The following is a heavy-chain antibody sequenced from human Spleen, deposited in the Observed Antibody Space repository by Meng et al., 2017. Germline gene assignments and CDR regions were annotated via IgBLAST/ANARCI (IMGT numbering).Heavy chain of an antibody. D-gene: IGHD3-3*01. CDR3: ARLYLLEWAQYGMDV. CDR1: GFTFDDCA. CDR2: ISWNSGSI. J-gene: IGHJ6*02. Sequence: SLKISCAASGFTFDDCAMHWVRQAPGKGLEWVSGISWNSGSIVYADSVKGRFTISRDNAKNTLYLQMHSLRAEDTAVYYCARLYLLEWAQYGMDVWGQGTTVTVSS. V-gene: IGHV3-9*01.